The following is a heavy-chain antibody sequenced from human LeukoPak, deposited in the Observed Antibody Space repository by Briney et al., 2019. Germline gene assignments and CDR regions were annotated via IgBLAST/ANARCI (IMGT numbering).Heavy chain of an antibody. V-gene: IGHV3-23*01. CDR3: ARDIVVVVAAHFDY. CDR1: GFTFSSYA. CDR2: ISGSGGST. J-gene: IGHJ4*02. Sequence: GGSLRLSCAASGFTFSSYAMSWVRQAPGKGLEWVSAISGSGGSTYYADSVKGRFTISRDNSKNTLYLQMNSLRAEDTALYYCARDIVVVVAAHFDYWGQGTLVTVSS. D-gene: IGHD2-15*01.